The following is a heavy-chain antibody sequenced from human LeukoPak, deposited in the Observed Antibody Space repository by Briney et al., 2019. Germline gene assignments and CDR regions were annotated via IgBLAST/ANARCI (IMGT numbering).Heavy chain of an antibody. CDR3: SRESGAFCPFGY. D-gene: IGHD1-26*01. CDR1: GFTFSSYAM. V-gene: IGHV4-4*02. J-gene: IGHJ4*02. CDR2: ISLSGQT. Sequence: KPGGSLRLSCAASGFTFSSYAMSWVRQPPGQGLEWIGEISLSGQTNFNPSLNGRVTMSLDESGNQLSLKLTSVTAADTAIYYCSRESGAFCPFGYWGQGTLVIVPP.